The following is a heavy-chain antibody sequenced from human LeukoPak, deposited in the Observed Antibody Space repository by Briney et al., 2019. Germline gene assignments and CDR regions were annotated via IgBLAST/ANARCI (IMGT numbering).Heavy chain of an antibody. CDR2: ISAYNGNT. D-gene: IGHD4-17*01. Sequence: ASVKVSCKASGYTFTSYGISWVRQAPGQGLEWMGWISAYNGNTNYAQKLQGRVTITADKSTSTAYMELSSLRSEDTAVYYCARTDYGGYWFDPWGQGTLVTVSS. V-gene: IGHV1-18*01. CDR1: GYTFTSYG. J-gene: IGHJ5*02. CDR3: ARTDYGGYWFDP.